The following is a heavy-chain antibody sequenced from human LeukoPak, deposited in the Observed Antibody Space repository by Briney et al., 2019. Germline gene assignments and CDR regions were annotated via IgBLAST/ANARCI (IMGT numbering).Heavy chain of an antibody. CDR1: GFPFSSYA. V-gene: IGHV3-23*01. CDR3: AKLKQWQPQRYFFEY. D-gene: IGHD6-19*01. Sequence: GSLSLSFAAPGFPFSSYAMSWVRQAPGKGLGWVSTFSGISSTSYADAVKGRVTISRDNSKNTLYLQLNRLRAEDTAVYYCAKLKQWQPQRYFFEYWGQGALVTVAS. J-gene: IGHJ4*02. CDR2: FSGISST.